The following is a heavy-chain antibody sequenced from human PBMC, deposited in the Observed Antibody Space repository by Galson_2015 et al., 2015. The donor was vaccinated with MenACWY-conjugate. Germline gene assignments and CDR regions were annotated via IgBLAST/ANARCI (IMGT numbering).Heavy chain of an antibody. CDR3: TRDRKGLIASVPSNWFDP. Sequence: RLSCAASGFTFSNYWMHWVRQTPGKGLVWVSRINRDGTSTTYADSVKGRFTISRDNAKNTLILQMNSLRVEDTAVYYCTRDRKGLIASVPSNWFDPWGQGTLVTVSS. J-gene: IGHJ5*02. CDR1: GFTFSNYW. CDR2: INRDGTST. V-gene: IGHV3-74*01. D-gene: IGHD2/OR15-2a*01.